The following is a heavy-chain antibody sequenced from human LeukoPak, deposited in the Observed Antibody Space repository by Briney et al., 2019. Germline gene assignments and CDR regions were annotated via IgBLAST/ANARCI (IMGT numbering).Heavy chain of an antibody. CDR3: ARDEAFDI. J-gene: IGHJ3*02. CDR2: IYSGGYT. Sequence: GGSLRLPCAASGFSVSTNYMSWVRQAPGKGLEWVSVIYSGGYTYYADSVKGRFTISRDNSKNTVYLQMNSLRAEDTAIYYCARDEAFDIWGQGTMVTVSS. V-gene: IGHV3-53*01. CDR1: GFSVSTNY.